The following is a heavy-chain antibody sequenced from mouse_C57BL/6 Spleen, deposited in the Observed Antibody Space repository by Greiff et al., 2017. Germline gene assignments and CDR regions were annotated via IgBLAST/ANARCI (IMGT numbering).Heavy chain of an antibody. CDR1: GFNFSSYA. V-gene: IGHV5-4*03. Sequence: EVKLVESGGGLVKPGGSLKLSCAASGFNFSSYAMSWVRQTPEKRLEWVATISDGGSYTYYPDNVKGRFTISRDNAKNNLYLQMSHLKSEDTAMYYCARHYGNYEGTWFAYWGQGTLVTVSA. D-gene: IGHD2-1*01. CDR3: ARHYGNYEGTWFAY. CDR2: ISDGGSYT. J-gene: IGHJ3*01.